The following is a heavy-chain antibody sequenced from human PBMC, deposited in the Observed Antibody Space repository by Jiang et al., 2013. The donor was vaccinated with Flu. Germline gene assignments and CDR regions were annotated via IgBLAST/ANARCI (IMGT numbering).Heavy chain of an antibody. CDR1: GFTFSSYA. CDR3: ARDEGPIVGGYDDAVDY. CDR2: ISYDGSNK. Sequence: GGVVQPGRSLRLSCAASGFTFSSYAMHWVRQAPGKGLEWVAVISYDGSNKYYADSVKGRFTISRDNSKNTLYLQMNSLRAEDTAVYYCARDEGPIVGGYDDAVDYWGQGTLVTVSS. D-gene: IGHD5-12*01. V-gene: IGHV3-30-3*01. J-gene: IGHJ4*02.